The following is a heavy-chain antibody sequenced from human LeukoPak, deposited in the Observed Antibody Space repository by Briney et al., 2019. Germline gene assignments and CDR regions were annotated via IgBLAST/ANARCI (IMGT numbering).Heavy chain of an antibody. CDR1: GFTFSSNP. D-gene: IGHD3-22*01. CDR2: FSGCCINT. J-gene: IGHJ4*02. CDR3: AKAVVPVISQHYFDY. V-gene: IGHV3-23*01. Sequence: QAGGSLSLSCTVSGFTFSSNPMIWVRHAPGKGLEGLTAFSGCCINTYYAASVKGRFTISRDNYKNTLYLQMNSLRAEDTAVYYCAKAVVPVISQHYFDYWGQGTLVTVSS.